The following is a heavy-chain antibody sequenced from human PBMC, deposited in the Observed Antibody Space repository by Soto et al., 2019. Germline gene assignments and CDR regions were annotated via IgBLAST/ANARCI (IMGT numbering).Heavy chain of an antibody. J-gene: IGHJ6*03. CDR1: GYTFTSYY. V-gene: IGHV1-46*03. CDR3: ARDQEPSTLYYVCYYLDV. D-gene: IGHD3-16*01. Sequence: QVQLVQSGAEVKKPAASVTVSCKASGYTFTSYYIHWVRQAPGQGLEWMGIINPSGGSTSYAQKFQGRDTMTRDTATTTVYLEVSGLRSEDTAVYYCARDQEPSTLYYVCYYLDVWGKGTTVTVSS. CDR2: INPSGGST.